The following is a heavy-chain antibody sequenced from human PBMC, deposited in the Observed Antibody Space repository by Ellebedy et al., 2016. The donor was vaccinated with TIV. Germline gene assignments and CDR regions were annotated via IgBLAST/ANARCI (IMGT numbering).Heavy chain of an antibody. CDR2: ISRSGTTT. Sequence: PGGSLRLSCAASGFTFSYYIMNWVRQAPGKGPEWVADISRSGTTTHYADSVKGRFTISRDNANNSLYLQMNSLRDEDTAVYYCVRDMSNRGYFYYGMDFWGQGSTVTVTS. CDR3: VRDMSNRGYFYYGMDF. V-gene: IGHV3-48*02. J-gene: IGHJ6*02. D-gene: IGHD1-14*01. CDR1: GFTFSYYI.